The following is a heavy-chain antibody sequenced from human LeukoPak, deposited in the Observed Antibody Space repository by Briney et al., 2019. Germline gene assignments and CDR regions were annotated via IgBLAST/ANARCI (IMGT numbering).Heavy chain of an antibody. CDR1: GGSFSGYY. Sequence: SETLSLTCAVYGGSFSGYYWSWIRQPPGKGLEWIGYIYYGGRANYNPSLKSRVTISVDTSKNQFSLKLSSVTAADTAVHYCARHLSGSFDYWGQGTLVTVSS. V-gene: IGHV4-59*08. J-gene: IGHJ4*02. CDR2: IYYGGRA. CDR3: ARHLSGSFDY. D-gene: IGHD1-26*01.